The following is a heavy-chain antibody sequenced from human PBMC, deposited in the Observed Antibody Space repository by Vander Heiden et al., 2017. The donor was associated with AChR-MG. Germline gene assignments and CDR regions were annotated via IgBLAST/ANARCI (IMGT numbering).Heavy chain of an antibody. D-gene: IGHD4-17*01. J-gene: IGHJ6*02. CDR2: ISYDGSNK. CDR3: AKDHGGWLMTTVPVGDMDV. Sequence: GFTFSSYGMHWVRQAPGKGLEWVAVISYDGSNKYYADSVKGRFTISRDNSKNTLYLQMNSLRAEDTAVYYCAKDHGGWLMTTVPVGDMDVWGQGTTVTVSS. V-gene: IGHV3-30*18. CDR1: GFTFSSYG.